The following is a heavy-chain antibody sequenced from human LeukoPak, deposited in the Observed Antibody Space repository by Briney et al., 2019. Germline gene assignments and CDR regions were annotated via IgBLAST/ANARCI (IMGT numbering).Heavy chain of an antibody. J-gene: IGHJ4*02. CDR2: IIPIFGTA. V-gene: IGHV1-69*05. CDR1: GGTFRSYA. D-gene: IGHD3-22*01. Sequence: ASVKVSXKASGGTFRSYAISWVRQAPGQGLEWIGRIIPIFGTANYAQKFQGRVTITTDESTSTAYMELSSLRSEDTAVYYCARDQSDLYYDSGGYGYWGQGTLVTVSS. CDR3: ARDQSDLYYDSGGYGY.